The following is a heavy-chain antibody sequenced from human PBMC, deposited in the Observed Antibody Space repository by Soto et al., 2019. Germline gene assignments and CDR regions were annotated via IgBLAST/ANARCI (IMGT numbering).Heavy chain of an antibody. Sequence: QVQLVESGGGVVQPGRSLRLSCAASGFTFSSYAMHWVRQAPGKGLEWVAVISYDGSNKYYADSVKGRFTISRDNSKNTLYLQMNSLRAEDTAVYYCARDSGGVILTGYYSYWGQGTLVTVSS. D-gene: IGHD3-9*01. J-gene: IGHJ4*02. CDR3: ARDSGGVILTGYYSY. CDR2: ISYDGSNK. CDR1: GFTFSSYA. V-gene: IGHV3-30-3*01.